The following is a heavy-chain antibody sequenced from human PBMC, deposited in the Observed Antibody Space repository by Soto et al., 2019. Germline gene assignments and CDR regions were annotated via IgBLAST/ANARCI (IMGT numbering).Heavy chain of an antibody. CDR2: MNPNSGNT. V-gene: IGHV1-8*01. J-gene: IGHJ6*03. CDR1: GYTFTSYD. CDR3: ARALPGYYYYYMDV. Sequence: ASLKGSCKASGYTFTSYDIDWVRQATGQGLEWMGWMNPNSGNTGYAQKFQGRVTMTRNTSISTAYMELSSLRSEDTAVYYCARALPGYYYYYMDVWGKGTTVTVSS.